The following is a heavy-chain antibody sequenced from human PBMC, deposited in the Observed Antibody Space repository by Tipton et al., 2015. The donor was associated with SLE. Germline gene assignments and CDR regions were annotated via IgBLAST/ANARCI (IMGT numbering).Heavy chain of an antibody. V-gene: IGHV4-61*09. CDR2: IYTSGST. J-gene: IGHJ1*01. D-gene: IGHD3-10*01. CDR1: GGSISSSSYY. CDR3: ARGDYYGSGSLLQH. Sequence: TLSLTCTVSGGSISSSSYYWSWIRQPAGKGLEWIGHIYTSGSTNYNPSLKSRVTISVDTSKNQFSLKLSSVTAADTAVYYCARGDYYGSGSLLQHWGQGTLVTVSS.